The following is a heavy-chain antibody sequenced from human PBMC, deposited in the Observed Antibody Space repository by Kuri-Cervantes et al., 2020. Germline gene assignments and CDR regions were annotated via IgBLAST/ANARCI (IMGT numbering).Heavy chain of an antibody. V-gene: IGHV3-48*01. Sequence: GGSLRLSCAASGFTFSSFSMNWVRRAPGKGLEWLSYIGSNSDSIYYADSVKGRFTISRDNSKNTLYLQMNSLRAEDTAVYYCAREGYSSSWAYYYYYYGMDVWGQGTTVTVSS. CDR2: IGSNSDSI. CDR1: GFTFSSFS. CDR3: AREGYSSSWAYYYYYYGMDV. J-gene: IGHJ6*02. D-gene: IGHD6-13*01.